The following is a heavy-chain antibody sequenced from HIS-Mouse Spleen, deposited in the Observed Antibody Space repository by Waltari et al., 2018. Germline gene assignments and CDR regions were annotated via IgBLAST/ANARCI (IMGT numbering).Heavy chain of an antibody. D-gene: IGHD6-13*01. CDR2: IYYCGST. J-gene: IGHJ2*01. V-gene: IGHV4-39*07. CDR1: GGAISSSSHY. CDR3: AREIPYSSSWYDWYFDL. Sequence: QLQLQESGPGLVKPSETLSLTCTVPGGAISSSSHYWGWILQPPGKGLEWIGSIYYCGSTYYNPSLKSRVTISVDTSKNQFSLKLSSVTAADTAVYYCAREIPYSSSWYDWYFDLWGRGTLVTVSS.